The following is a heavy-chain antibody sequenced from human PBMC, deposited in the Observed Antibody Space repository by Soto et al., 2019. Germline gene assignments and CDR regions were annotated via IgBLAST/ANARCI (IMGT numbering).Heavy chain of an antibody. CDR3: ASGGGAAASLPFEY. V-gene: IGHV4-31*03. J-gene: IGHJ4*02. CDR2: IYYSGST. Sequence: PSETLSLTCTVSGGSISSGGYYWSWIRQHPGKGLEWIGYIYYSGSTYYNPSLKSRVTISVDTSKNQFSLKLSSVTAAGTAVYYCASGGGAAASLPFEYWGQGTLVTVSS. D-gene: IGHD2-21*01. CDR1: GGSISSGGYY.